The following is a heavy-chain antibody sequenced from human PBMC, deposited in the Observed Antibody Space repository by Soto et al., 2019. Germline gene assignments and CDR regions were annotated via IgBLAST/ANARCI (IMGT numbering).Heavy chain of an antibody. Sequence: GGSLRLSCAASGFTFSDHYMDWVRQAPGKGLEWVGRTRNKVNSYTTEYAASVKGRFTISRDDSKNSLYLQMNSLKTEDTAVYYCAKTDIPVAGLSSFYMDVWGKGTTVTVSS. CDR2: TRNKVNSYTT. V-gene: IGHV3-72*01. CDR3: AKTDIPVAGLSSFYMDV. D-gene: IGHD6-19*01. CDR1: GFTFSDHY. J-gene: IGHJ6*03.